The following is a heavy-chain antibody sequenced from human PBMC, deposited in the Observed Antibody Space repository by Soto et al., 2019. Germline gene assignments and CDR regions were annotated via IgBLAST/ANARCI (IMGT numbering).Heavy chain of an antibody. CDR1: GFTLSSSGVG. CDR3: AHSGRDRSSWNTNWFDP. V-gene: IGHV2-5*02. Sequence: QITLKESGPTLVKPTQTLTLTCTFSGFTLSSSGVGVGWIRQPPGKALEWLALVYWDDDKRYSPSLKSRLTITKDTSKNQVVLTMTNMEPVDTATYYCAHSGRDRSSWNTNWFDPWGQRTLVTVSS. D-gene: IGHD6-13*01. J-gene: IGHJ5*02. CDR2: VYWDDDK.